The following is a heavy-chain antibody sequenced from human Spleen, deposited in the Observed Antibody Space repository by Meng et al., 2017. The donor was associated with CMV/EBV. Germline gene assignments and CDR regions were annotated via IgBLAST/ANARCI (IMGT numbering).Heavy chain of an antibody. CDR1: GYTLTELS. CDR3: ASGTGLSGFDY. Sequence: ASVKVSCKVSGYTLTELSRHWVRQAPGKGLEWMGGFDPEDGETIYAQKFQGRVTMTRNTSISTAYMELSSLRSEDTAVYYCASGTGLSGFDYWGQGTLVTVSS. D-gene: IGHD1-1*01. CDR2: FDPEDGET. V-gene: IGHV1-24*01. J-gene: IGHJ4*02.